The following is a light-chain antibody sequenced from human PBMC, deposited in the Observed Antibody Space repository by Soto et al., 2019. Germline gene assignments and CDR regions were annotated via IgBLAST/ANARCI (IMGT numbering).Light chain of an antibody. Sequence: DVQMTQSPSTLSASVGDEVTVTCRASQNIKVSLAWYQQKPGKAPKLLIYAASSLESGVPSRFSGSGSGTDFTLTISSLQSEDFAVYYCHQYNDGPGGTFG. CDR2: AAS. CDR1: QNIKVS. CDR3: HQYNDGPGGT. V-gene: IGKV1-5*01. J-gene: IGKJ1*01.